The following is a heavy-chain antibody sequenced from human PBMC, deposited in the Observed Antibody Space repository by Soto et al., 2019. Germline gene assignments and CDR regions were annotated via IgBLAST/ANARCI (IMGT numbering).Heavy chain of an antibody. D-gene: IGHD6-6*01. CDR3: AKDQSSSSRLGWFDP. Sequence: PGGSLRLSCAASGFTFSSYAMSWVRQAPEKGLEWVSAISGSGGSTYYADSVKGRFTISRDNSKNTLYLQMNSLRAEDTAVYYCAKDQSSSSRLGWFDPWGQGTLVTVST. V-gene: IGHV3-23*01. CDR1: GFTFSSYA. CDR2: ISGSGGST. J-gene: IGHJ5*02.